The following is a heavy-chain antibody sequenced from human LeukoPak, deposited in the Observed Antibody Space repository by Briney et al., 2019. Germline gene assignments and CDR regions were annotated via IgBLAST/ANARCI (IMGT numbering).Heavy chain of an antibody. CDR2: IYSGGTT. CDR1: GFTVSSNY. Sequence: GGSLRLSCAASGFTVSSNYINWARQAPGRGLEWVSVIYSGGTTYYADSVKGRFTISRDNSKNTLYFQMNSLGVEDTAVYYCARGIAAAYYAFDIWGQGTMLTVSS. D-gene: IGHD6-13*01. J-gene: IGHJ3*02. V-gene: IGHV3-53*01. CDR3: ARGIAAAYYAFDI.